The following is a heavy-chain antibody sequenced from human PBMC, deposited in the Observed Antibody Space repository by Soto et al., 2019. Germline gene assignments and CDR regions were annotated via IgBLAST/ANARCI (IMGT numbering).Heavy chain of an antibody. CDR1: GGTFSSYT. CDR2: IIPILGIA. CDR3: ARMVPAATSDAFDI. Sequence: QVQLVQSGAEVKKPGSSVKVSCKASGGTFSSYTISWVRQAPGQGLEWMGRIIPILGIANYAQKFQGRVTSTADKSTSTAYMELSSLRSEDTAVYYCARMVPAATSDAFDIWGQGTMVTVSS. V-gene: IGHV1-69*02. D-gene: IGHD2-15*01. J-gene: IGHJ3*02.